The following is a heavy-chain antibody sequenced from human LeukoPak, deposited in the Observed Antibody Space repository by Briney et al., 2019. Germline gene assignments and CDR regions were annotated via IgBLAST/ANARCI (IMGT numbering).Heavy chain of an antibody. D-gene: IGHD6-13*01. J-gene: IGHJ4*02. V-gene: IGHV3-21*01. Sequence: PGGSLRLSCVASGFTFSSYNMNWVRQAPGKGLEWVSSISSSSSYIYYADSVKGRFTISGDNAKNSLYLQMNSLRAEDTAVYYCAREGSSSWYDYWGQGTLVTVSS. CDR1: GFTFSSYN. CDR3: AREGSSSWYDY. CDR2: ISSSSSYI.